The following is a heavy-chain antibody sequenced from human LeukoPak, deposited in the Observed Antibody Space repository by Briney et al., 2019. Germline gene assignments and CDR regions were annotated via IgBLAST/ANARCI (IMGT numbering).Heavy chain of an antibody. CDR3: ARERTLANYFDY. CDR2: INPSGGST. Sequence: ASVKVSCKASGYTFTGYYMHWVRQAPGQGLEWMGIINPSGGSTSYAQKFQGRVTMTRDMSTSTVYMELSSLRSEDTAVYYCARERTLANYFDYWGQGTLVTVSS. V-gene: IGHV1-46*01. CDR1: GYTFTGYY. D-gene: IGHD3/OR15-3a*01. J-gene: IGHJ4*02.